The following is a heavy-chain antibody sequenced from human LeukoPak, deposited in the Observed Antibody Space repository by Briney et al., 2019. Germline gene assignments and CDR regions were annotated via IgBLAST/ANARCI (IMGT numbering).Heavy chain of an antibody. V-gene: IGHV3-23*01. J-gene: IGHJ4*02. Sequence: PGGSLRLSCAASGFTFSSYAMSWVRHAPGKGLEWVSGISGSGGSTFYADSVKGRFTISRDNSKNTLYLQMNSLRAEDTAVYYCAKGFSVQFVQSYWGQGTLVTVSS. CDR1: GFTFSSYA. CDR2: ISGSGGST. D-gene: IGHD6-6*01. CDR3: AKGFSVQFVQSY.